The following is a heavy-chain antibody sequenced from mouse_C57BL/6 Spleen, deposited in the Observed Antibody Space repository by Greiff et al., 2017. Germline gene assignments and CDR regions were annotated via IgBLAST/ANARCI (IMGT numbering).Heavy chain of an antibody. CDR1: GFTFSNYW. CDR3: TGEGLYYAMDY. Sequence: EVKLMESGGGLVQPGGSMKLSCVASGFTFSNYWMNWVRQSPEKGLEWVAQIRLKSDNYATHYAESVKGRFTISRDDSKSSVYLQINNLRAEDTGIYYCTGEGLYYAMDYWGQGTSVTVSS. V-gene: IGHV6-3*01. CDR2: IRLKSDNYAT. J-gene: IGHJ4*01.